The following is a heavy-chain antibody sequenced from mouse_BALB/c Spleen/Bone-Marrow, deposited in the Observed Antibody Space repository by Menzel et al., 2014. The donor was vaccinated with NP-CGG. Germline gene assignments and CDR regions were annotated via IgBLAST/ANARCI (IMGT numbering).Heavy chain of an antibody. CDR1: GFTFSSFG. CDR3: ARSQFYGNYLDS. J-gene: IGHJ2*01. Sequence: EVQGVESGGGLVQPGGSRKLSCAASGFTFSSFGMHWVRQAPEKGLEGVAFISSGSSIIYYADTVKGRFTISRDNPKNTLFLQMTSLRSEDTAMYYCARSQFYGNYLDSWGQGTTLTVSS. V-gene: IGHV5-17*02. CDR2: ISSGSSII. D-gene: IGHD2-1*01.